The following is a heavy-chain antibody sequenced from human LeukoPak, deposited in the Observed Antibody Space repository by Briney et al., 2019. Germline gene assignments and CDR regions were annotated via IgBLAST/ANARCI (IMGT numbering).Heavy chain of an antibody. CDR2: IRSKAYGGTT. D-gene: IGHD5-18*01. J-gene: IGHJ4*02. CDR1: GFTFGDYA. Sequence: GGSLRLSCVASGFTFGDYAMSWVRQAPGKGLEWVGFIRSKAYGGTTEYAASVKGRFTISRDDSKSIAYLQMNSLKTEDTAVYYCTKRGYYYGYLDYWGQGTLVTVSS. V-gene: IGHV3-49*04. CDR3: TKRGYYYGYLDY.